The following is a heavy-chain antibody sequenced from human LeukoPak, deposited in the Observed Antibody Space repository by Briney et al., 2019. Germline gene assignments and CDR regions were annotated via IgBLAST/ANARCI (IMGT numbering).Heavy chain of an antibody. J-gene: IGHJ4*02. CDR3: AKDSDGIAARPLGLVFDY. CDR1: GFTFSSYG. CDR2: ISYDGSNK. Sequence: PGGSLRLSCAASGFTFSSYGMHWVRQAPGKGLEWVAVISYDGSNKYYADSVKGRFTISRDNSKNTLYLQMNSLRAEDTAVYYCAKDSDGIAARPLGLVFDYWGQGTLVTVSS. D-gene: IGHD6-6*01. V-gene: IGHV3-30*18.